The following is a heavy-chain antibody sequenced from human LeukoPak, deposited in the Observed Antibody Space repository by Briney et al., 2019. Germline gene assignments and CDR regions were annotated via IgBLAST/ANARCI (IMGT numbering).Heavy chain of an antibody. CDR3: AKDSAPDLGYCSGGSCYYYYYYGMDV. CDR1: GFTFSSYA. Sequence: GGSLRLSCAASGFTFSSYAMSWVRQAPGEGLEWVSAISGSGGSTYYADSVKGRFTISRDNSKNTLYLQMNSLRAEDTAVYYCAKDSAPDLGYCSGGSCYYYYYYGMDVWGQGTTVTVSS. CDR2: ISGSGGST. V-gene: IGHV3-23*01. D-gene: IGHD2-15*01. J-gene: IGHJ6*02.